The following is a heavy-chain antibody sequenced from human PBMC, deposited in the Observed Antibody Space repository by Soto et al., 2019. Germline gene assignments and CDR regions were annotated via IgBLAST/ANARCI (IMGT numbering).Heavy chain of an antibody. D-gene: IGHD1-26*01. J-gene: IGHJ4*02. CDR2: IAPSDSYT. CDR3: GRHRSSLMGFDY. V-gene: IGHV5-10-1*01. Sequence: GESLKISCNGSGYSFTSYWISWVRQMPGKGLEWMGRIAPSDSYTKYSPSFEGHVTMSTDKSKSTAYLQWSSLKASDTAMYYCGRHRSSLMGFDYWGQGALVTVSS. CDR1: GYSFTSYW.